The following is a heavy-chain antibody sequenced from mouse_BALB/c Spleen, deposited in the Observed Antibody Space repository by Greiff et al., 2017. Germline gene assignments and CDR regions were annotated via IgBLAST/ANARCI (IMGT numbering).Heavy chain of an antibody. V-gene: IGHV5-15*02. Sequence: DVKLVESGGGLVQPGGSRKLSCAASGFTFSDYGMAWVRQAPGKGPEWVAFISNLAYSIYYADTVTGRFTISRENAKNTLYLEMSSLRSEDTAMYYCARKYYGSQYYFDYWGQGTTLTVSS. J-gene: IGHJ2*01. CDR2: ISNLAYSI. CDR1: GFTFSDYG. D-gene: IGHD1-1*01. CDR3: ARKYYGSQYYFDY.